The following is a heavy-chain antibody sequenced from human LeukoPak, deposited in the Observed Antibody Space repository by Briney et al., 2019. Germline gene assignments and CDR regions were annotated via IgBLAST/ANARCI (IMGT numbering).Heavy chain of an antibody. CDR1: GFTFSSHA. J-gene: IGHJ6*02. CDR2: ISYDGSNK. D-gene: IGHD3-10*01. CDR3: ARDRGPGSYYVYYYGMDV. Sequence: GGSLRLSCAASGFTFSSHAMHWVRQAPGKGLEWVAVISYDGSNKYYADSVKGRFTISRDNSNNTLYLQMNSLRAEDSAVYYCARDRGPGSYYVYYYGMDVWGQGTTVTVSS. V-gene: IGHV3-30*04.